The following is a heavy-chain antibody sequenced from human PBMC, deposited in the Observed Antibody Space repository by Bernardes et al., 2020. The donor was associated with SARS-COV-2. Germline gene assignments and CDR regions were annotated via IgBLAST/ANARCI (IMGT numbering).Heavy chain of an antibody. J-gene: IGHJ4*02. CDR3: ARHPGAVAGSPQNRKVFDY. V-gene: IGHV4-39*01. CDR1: GGSISSSSYY. D-gene: IGHD6-19*01. Sequence: SETLSLTCTVSGGSISSSSYYWGWIRQPPGKGLEWIGSIYYSGSTYYNPSLKSRVTISVDTSKNQFSLKLSSVTAADTAVYYCARHPGAVAGSPQNRKVFDYWGQGPLVTVSS. CDR2: IYYSGST.